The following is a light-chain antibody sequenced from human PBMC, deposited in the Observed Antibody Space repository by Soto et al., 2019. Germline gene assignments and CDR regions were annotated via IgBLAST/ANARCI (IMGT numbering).Light chain of an antibody. CDR2: AAS. J-gene: IGKJ2*01. V-gene: IGKV1-8*01. CDR3: QQYYTYPQT. Sequence: AIRMTQSPSSFSASTGDRVTITCRASQGISSYLAWYQQKPGKAPKLLVYAASTLQYGVPSRYSGSGSGTDFTLTISCLQSEDFATYFCQQYYTYPQTFGQGTKWEIK. CDR1: QGISSY.